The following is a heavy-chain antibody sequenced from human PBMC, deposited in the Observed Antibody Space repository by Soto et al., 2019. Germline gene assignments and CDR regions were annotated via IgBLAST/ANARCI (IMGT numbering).Heavy chain of an antibody. D-gene: IGHD2-8*01. CDR3: AGVYYGGNSVNNY. CDR2: TSYDGSNK. CDR1: GFTFSSFA. V-gene: IGHV3-30-3*01. Sequence: GGSLRRSCAGSGFTFSSFAMSWVRQAPGKGLEWVAATSYDGSNKYYADSVKGRFIISRDNSKNTLDLLLNTLRAEDTAVYYCAGVYYGGNSVNNYWAQGTPVTVS. J-gene: IGHJ4*02.